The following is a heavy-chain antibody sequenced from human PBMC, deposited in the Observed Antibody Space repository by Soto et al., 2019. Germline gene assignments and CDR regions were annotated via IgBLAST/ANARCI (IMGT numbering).Heavy chain of an antibody. CDR1: GFTFSSYA. J-gene: IGHJ4*02. CDR3: ASPIPCSGGRCYHP. CDR2: ISYDGSNK. V-gene: IGHV3-30-3*01. Sequence: QVQLVESGGGVVQPGRPLRLSCAASGFTFSSYAMHWVRQAPGKGLEWVAVISYDGSNKYYADSVKGRFTISRDNSKNTLYLQMNSLRAEDTAVYYCASPIPCSGGRCYHPGGQGTLVTVSS. D-gene: IGHD2-15*01.